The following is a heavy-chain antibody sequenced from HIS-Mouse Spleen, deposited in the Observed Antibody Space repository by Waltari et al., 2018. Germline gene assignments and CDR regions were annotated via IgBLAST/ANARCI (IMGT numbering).Heavy chain of an antibody. CDR1: GGSISSSSYY. CDR2: IYYSGST. J-gene: IGHJ2*01. Sequence: QLQLQESGPGLVKPSATLSLTCPVSGGSISSSSYYWAWIRQPPGKGLEWIGSIYYSGSTYYNPSLKSRVTISVDTSKNQFSLKLSSVTAGDTAVYYCAREIPYSSSWYDWYFDLWGRGTLVTVSS. CDR3: AREIPYSSSWYDWYFDL. V-gene: IGHV4-39*07. D-gene: IGHD6-13*01.